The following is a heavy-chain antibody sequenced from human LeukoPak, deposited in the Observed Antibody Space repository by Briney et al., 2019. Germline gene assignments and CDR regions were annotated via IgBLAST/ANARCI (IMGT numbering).Heavy chain of an antibody. J-gene: IGHJ4*02. CDR2: IYYSGST. CDR1: GGSISSYY. CDR3: ARAVGDSPFDY. D-gene: IGHD1-26*01. Sequence: SETLSLTCTVSGGSISSYYWSWIRQPPGKGLEWIGYIYYSGSTNYNPSLKSRVTISVDTSKNQFSLKLSSVTAADTAVYYCARAVGDSPFDYWGQGTLVTVSS. V-gene: IGHV4-59*01.